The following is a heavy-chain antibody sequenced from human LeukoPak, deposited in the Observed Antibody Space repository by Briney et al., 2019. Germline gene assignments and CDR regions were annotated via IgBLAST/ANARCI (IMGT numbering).Heavy chain of an antibody. CDR2: INHNGNVN. V-gene: IGHV3-7*03. J-gene: IGHJ6*02. D-gene: IGHD3-16*01. Sequence: GGSLRLSCAASGFTFSSYWINWARQAPGKGLEWVASINHNGNVNYYVDSVKGRFTISRDNAKNSLYLQMSNLRAEDTAVYFCARGGGLDVWGQGATVTVSS. CDR1: GFTFSSYW. CDR3: ARGGGLDV.